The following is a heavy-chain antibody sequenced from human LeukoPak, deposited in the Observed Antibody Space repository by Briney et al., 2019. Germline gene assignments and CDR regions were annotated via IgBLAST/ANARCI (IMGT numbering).Heavy chain of an antibody. D-gene: IGHD6-19*01. V-gene: IGHV4-4*07. CDR2: IYTSGST. J-gene: IGHJ6*03. Sequence: PSETLSLTCTVSGGSISSYYWSWIRQPAGKGLEWIGRIYTSGSTNYNPSLKSRVTVSVDTSKNQFSPKLSSVTAADTAVYYCASRLDHDYYYYYMDVWGKGTTVTVSS. CDR3: ASRLDHDYYYYYMDV. CDR1: GGSISSYY.